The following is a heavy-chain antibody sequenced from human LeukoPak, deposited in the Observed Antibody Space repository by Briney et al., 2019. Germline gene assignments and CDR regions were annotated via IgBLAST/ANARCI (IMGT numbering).Heavy chain of an antibody. J-gene: IGHJ4*02. CDR3: ARDLTGLGGYYFDY. Sequence: GGSLRLSCAASGFTFSDYYMSWVRQAPGKGLEWVSYISSSGSTTYYADSVKGRFTISRDNAKNSLYLQMSSLRAEDTAVYYCARDLTGLGGYYFDYWGQGTLVTVSS. CDR1: GFTFSDYY. D-gene: IGHD3-22*01. V-gene: IGHV3-11*04. CDR2: ISSSGSTT.